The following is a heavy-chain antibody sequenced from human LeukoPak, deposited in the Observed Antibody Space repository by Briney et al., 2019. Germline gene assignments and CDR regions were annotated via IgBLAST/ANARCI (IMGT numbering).Heavy chain of an antibody. CDR1: GGSISSYY. J-gene: IGHJ2*01. CDR2: IYYSGCT. CDR3: ARGPRTYYYDSSGYYYVWYFDL. V-gene: IGHV4-59*01. Sequence: SETLSLTCTVSGGSISSYYWSWIRQPPGKGLEWIGYIYYSGCTNYNPSLKSRATISVDTSKNQFSLKLSSMTAADTAVYYCARGPRTYYYDSSGYYYVWYFDLWGRGTLVTVSS. D-gene: IGHD3-22*01.